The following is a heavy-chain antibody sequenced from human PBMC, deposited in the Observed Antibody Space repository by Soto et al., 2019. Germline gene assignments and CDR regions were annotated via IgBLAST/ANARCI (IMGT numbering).Heavy chain of an antibody. Sequence: GGSLRLSCVASGFTFTRHGMHWVRQAPGKGLEWVAVISYDGSNKYYADSVKGRLAISRDNSNSTLYLQMNSLRFEDTAIYYCAKDLETWGQGTLVTVSS. V-gene: IGHV3-30*18. D-gene: IGHD1-1*01. CDR2: ISYDGSNK. CDR3: AKDLET. J-gene: IGHJ4*02. CDR1: GFTFTRHG.